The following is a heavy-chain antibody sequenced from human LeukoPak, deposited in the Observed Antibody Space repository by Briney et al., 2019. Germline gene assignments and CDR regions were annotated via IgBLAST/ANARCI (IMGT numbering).Heavy chain of an antibody. V-gene: IGHV1-3*03. CDR3: ARVRRGGEYFDY. D-gene: IGHD2-15*01. J-gene: IGHJ4*02. CDR1: GYTFTSYA. Sequence: ASVKVSCKASGYTFTSYAMHWVRQAPGQRLEWMGWINAGNGNTKYSQEFQGRVTITRDTSASTAYMELSSLRSEDMAVYYCARVRRGGEYFDYWGQGTLVTVSS. CDR2: INAGNGNT.